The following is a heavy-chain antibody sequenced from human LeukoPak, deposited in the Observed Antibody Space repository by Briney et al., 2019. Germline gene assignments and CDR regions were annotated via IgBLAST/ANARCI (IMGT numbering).Heavy chain of an antibody. CDR3: AKDMEYQLLYSFDY. D-gene: IGHD2-2*01. Sequence: GGSLRLSCAAYGFTFSDYYMSWIRQAPGKGLEWVSYISSSGSTIYYADSVKGRFTISRDNSKNTLYLQMNSLRAEDTAVYYCAKDMEYQLLYSFDYWGQGTLVTVSS. CDR1: GFTFSDYY. CDR2: ISSSGSTI. J-gene: IGHJ4*02. V-gene: IGHV3-11*04.